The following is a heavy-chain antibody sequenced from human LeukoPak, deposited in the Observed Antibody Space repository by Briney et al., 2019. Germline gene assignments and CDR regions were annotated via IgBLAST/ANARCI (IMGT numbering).Heavy chain of an antibody. CDR1: GYSFSTYW. J-gene: IGHJ4*02. CDR3: ARRVNSGYYFDY. Sequence: PGESLKISCKGSGYSFSTYWIGWVRQMPGKGLELMGIIYPGDSDTTYSPSFQGQVTISVDKSISTAYPQWSTLKASDTAMYYCARRVNSGYYFDYWGQGTLVTVSS. CDR2: IYPGDSDT. D-gene: IGHD3-22*01. V-gene: IGHV5-51*01.